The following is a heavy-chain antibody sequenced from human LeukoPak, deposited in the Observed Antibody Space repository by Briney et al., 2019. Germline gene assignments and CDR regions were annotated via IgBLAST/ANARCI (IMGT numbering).Heavy chain of an antibody. V-gene: IGHV3-30-3*01. CDR3: ARESRSYDMWAFDI. Sequence: GGSLRLSCAASGFTFSSYAMHWVRQAPGKGLEWVAVISYDGSNKYYADSVKGRFTISRDNSKNTLYLQMNSLRAEDTAVYYYARESRSYDMWAFDIWGQGTMVTVSS. J-gene: IGHJ3*02. D-gene: IGHD1-26*01. CDR2: ISYDGSNK. CDR1: GFTFSSYA.